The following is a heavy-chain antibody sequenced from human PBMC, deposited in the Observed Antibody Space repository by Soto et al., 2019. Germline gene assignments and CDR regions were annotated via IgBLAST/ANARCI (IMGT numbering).Heavy chain of an antibody. CDR3: ARVRVAARPAYYYYGMDV. D-gene: IGHD6-6*01. Sequence: SETLSLTCTVSVGSISSYYWSWIRQPAGKGLEWIGRIYTSGSTNYNPSLKSRVTMSVDTSKNQFSLKLSSVTAADTAVYYCARVRVAARPAYYYYGMDVWGQGTTVTVSS. CDR2: IYTSGST. CDR1: VGSISSYY. V-gene: IGHV4-4*07. J-gene: IGHJ6*02.